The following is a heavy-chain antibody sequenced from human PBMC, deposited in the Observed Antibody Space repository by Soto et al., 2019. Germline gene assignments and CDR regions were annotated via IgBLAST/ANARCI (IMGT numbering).Heavy chain of an antibody. CDR1: GYSFTSYW. CDR2: IDPSDSYT. D-gene: IGHD6-6*01. J-gene: IGHJ4*02. CDR3: AIRRHHSSSPITDY. V-gene: IGHV5-10-1*01. Sequence: PGESLKISCKGSGYSFTSYWISWVRQMPGKGLEWMGRIDPSDSYTNYSPSFQGHVTISADKSISTAYLQWSSLKASDTAMYYCAIRRHHSSSPITDYWGQGTLVTVSS.